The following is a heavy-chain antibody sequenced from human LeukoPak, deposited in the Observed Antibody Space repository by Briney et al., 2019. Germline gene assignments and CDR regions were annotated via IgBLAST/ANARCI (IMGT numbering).Heavy chain of an antibody. V-gene: IGHV4-39*07. D-gene: IGHD3-16*01. CDR1: GGSISSSSYY. J-gene: IGHJ4*02. CDR3: ARELGILRAFDY. Sequence: KASETLSLTCTVSGGSISSSSYYWGWIRQPPGKGLEWIGSIYYSGSTYYNPSLKSRVTISVDRSKNQFSLKLSSVTAADTAVYYCARELGILRAFDYWGRGTLVTVSS. CDR2: IYYSGST.